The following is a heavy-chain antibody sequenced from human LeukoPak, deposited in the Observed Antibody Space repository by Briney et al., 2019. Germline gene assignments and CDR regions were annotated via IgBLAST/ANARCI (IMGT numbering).Heavy chain of an antibody. CDR2: IVGDSSKT. J-gene: IGHJ6*03. V-gene: IGHV3-23*01. D-gene: IGHD1-14*01. CDR1: GLTHHGYA. CDR3: AKQPYNYYYLDV. Sequence: PGGSLRLSCAISGLTHHGYAMTWVRQAPGEGLERVSTIVGDSSKTYYADSVKGRFTISRDNSRYMLFLHMNSLRAEDTAIYYCAKQPYNYYYLDVWGKGTTVTVSS.